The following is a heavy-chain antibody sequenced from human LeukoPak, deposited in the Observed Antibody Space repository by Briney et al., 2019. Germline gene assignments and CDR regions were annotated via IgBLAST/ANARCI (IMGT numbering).Heavy chain of an antibody. CDR2: IYPADSDT. Sequence: GESLKISCKGSGYSFTTTWIGWVRQMPGKGLEWMGIIYPADSDTKYSPSFQGQVTISVDRSISTAYLQWSSLKASDTAMYYCARRAYSGSGSFDYWGQGTLVTVSS. J-gene: IGHJ4*02. CDR1: GYSFTTTW. CDR3: ARRAYSGSGSFDY. V-gene: IGHV5-51*01. D-gene: IGHD3-10*01.